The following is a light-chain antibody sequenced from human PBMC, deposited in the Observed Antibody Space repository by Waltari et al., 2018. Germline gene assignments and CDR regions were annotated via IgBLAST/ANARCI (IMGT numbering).Light chain of an antibody. V-gene: IGLV2-14*03. CDR2: DVS. CDR1: SSDIGGYNY. CDR3: SSYMDSSTLEL. J-gene: IGLJ2*01. Sequence: QSALTQPASVSGSPGQSITISCTGTSSDIGGYNYVSWYQQVPGKAPKLMIYDVSNRPSGVASRVSGSKSGNTASLTISGLQAEDEAEYFCSSYMDSSTLELFGGGTSLTVL.